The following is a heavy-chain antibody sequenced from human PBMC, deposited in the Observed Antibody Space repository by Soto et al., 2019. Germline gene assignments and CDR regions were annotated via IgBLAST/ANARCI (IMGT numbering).Heavy chain of an antibody. D-gene: IGHD6-13*01. CDR2: TIPVSGTT. J-gene: IGHJ4*02. CDR3: ASSYGVSWYGDF. CDR1: GDSFNDYP. Sequence: QVQLVQSGAEVRKPGSSVKVSCHSSGDSFNDYPVTWVRQAPGQRLEWMGGTIPVSGTTNYAQEFQGRVTITADVSTSTVYMELSSLKYEDTALYYCASSYGVSWYGDFWGQGTLVTVSS. V-gene: IGHV1-69*01.